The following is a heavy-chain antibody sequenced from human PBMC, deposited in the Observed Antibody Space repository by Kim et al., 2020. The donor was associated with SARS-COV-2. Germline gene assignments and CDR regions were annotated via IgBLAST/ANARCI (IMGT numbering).Heavy chain of an antibody. Sequence: SETLSLTCTVSGGSISSSSYYWGWIRQPPGKGLEWIGSIYYSGSTYYNPSLKSRVTISVDTSKNQFSLKLSSVTAADTAVYYCARAWCSGGSCSLDAFDIWGQGTMVTVSS. J-gene: IGHJ3*02. CDR3: ARAWCSGGSCSLDAFDI. CDR1: GGSISSSSYY. CDR2: IYYSGST. V-gene: IGHV4-39*07. D-gene: IGHD2-15*01.